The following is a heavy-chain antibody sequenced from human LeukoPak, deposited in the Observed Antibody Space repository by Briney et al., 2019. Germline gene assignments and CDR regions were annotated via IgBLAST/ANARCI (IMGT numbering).Heavy chain of an antibody. Sequence: SETLSLTCTVSGGSISSYYWSWIRQPPGKGLEWIGYIYYSGSTNYNPSLKSRVTISVDTSKNQFSLKLSSVTAADMAVYYCARLVYSSGWYRLDYWGQGTLVTVSS. J-gene: IGHJ4*02. CDR1: GGSISSYY. CDR2: IYYSGST. V-gene: IGHV4-59*08. CDR3: ARLVYSSGWYRLDY. D-gene: IGHD6-19*01.